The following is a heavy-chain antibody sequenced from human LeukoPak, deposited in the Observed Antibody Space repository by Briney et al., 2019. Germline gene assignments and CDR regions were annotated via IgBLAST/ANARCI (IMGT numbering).Heavy chain of an antibody. V-gene: IGHV4-39*07. CDR2: IYYSGST. CDR1: GGSISSSSYY. J-gene: IGHJ3*02. D-gene: IGHD3-22*01. Sequence: SETLSLTCTVSGGSISSSSYYWGWIRQPPGKGLQWIGNIYYSGSTYYNPSLKSRVTISVDTSKNQFSLKLSSVTAADTAVYYCASLTTAEAFDIWGQGTMVTVSS. CDR3: ASLTTAEAFDI.